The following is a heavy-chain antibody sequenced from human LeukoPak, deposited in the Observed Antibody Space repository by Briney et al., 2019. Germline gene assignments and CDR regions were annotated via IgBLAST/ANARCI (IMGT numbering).Heavy chain of an antibody. V-gene: IGHV3-7*03. D-gene: IGHD5-18*01. CDR3: ASLDTAKQPLANH. CDR2: IKTDGSET. J-gene: IGHJ5*02. Sequence: GGSLRLSCAASGFYFRDHWMDWVRQAPGKGLEWVGHIKTDGSETYYLDSLKGRIGISRDNTNNALYLQMNTLRVEDTAMYYCASLDTAKQPLANHWGQGTLVTVSS. CDR1: GFYFRDHW.